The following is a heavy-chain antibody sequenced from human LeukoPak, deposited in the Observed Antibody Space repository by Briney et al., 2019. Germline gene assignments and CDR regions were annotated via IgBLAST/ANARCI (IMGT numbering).Heavy chain of an antibody. CDR2: INPNSGGT. CDR3: ARAAAYCANGVCLNY. CDR1: GYTFTGYY. J-gene: IGHJ4*02. Sequence: ASVKVSCKASGYTFTGYYMHWVRQAPGQGLEWMGWINPNSGGTNYAQKFQGRVTMTRDTSITTAYMELSGLTSDDTAIYYCARAAAYCANGVCLNYWGQGTLVTVSS. D-gene: IGHD2-8*01. V-gene: IGHV1-2*02.